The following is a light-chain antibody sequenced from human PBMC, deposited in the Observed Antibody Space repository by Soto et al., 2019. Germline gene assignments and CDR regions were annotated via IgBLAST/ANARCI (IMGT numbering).Light chain of an antibody. CDR3: QQSYNLPRT. V-gene: IGKV1-39*01. CDR2: GAS. CDR1: QNIGKY. Sequence: DIQMTQSPSSLSASSGDRVTITCRASQNIGKYLIWYQQKPGRPPKVLVYGASNLRSGVSSRFSGDGFGTEFSLTINSLRPEDFATSYCQQSYNLPRTFGQGTTLETK. J-gene: IGKJ2*01.